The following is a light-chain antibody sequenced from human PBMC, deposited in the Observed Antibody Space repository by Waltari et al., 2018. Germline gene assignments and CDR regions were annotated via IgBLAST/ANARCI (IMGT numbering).Light chain of an antibody. CDR2: SKN. V-gene: IGLV3-19*01. Sequence: SSELTQDPAVSVALGQTVRITCQGDSLRSYYASWYQQKPGQAPVLVIYSKNNRPSGIPDRFSGSSSGNTASLIITGAQAEDEADYYCTSRDSGGDLIDVVFGGGTKLTVL. CDR1: SLRSYY. CDR3: TSRDSGGDLIDVV. J-gene: IGLJ2*01.